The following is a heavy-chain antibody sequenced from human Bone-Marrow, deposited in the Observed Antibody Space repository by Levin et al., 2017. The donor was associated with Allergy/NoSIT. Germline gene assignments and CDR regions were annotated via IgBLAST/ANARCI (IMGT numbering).Heavy chain of an antibody. Sequence: SVKVSCKASGGTFSSYAISWVRQAPGQGLEWMGGIIPIFGTANYAQKFQGRVTITADKSTSTAYMELSSLRSEDTAVYYCARESHYYDSSGYFDPGYFQHWGQGTLVTVSS. CDR2: IIPIFGTA. D-gene: IGHD3-22*01. V-gene: IGHV1-69*06. J-gene: IGHJ1*01. CDR1: GGTFSSYA. CDR3: ARESHYYDSSGYFDPGYFQH.